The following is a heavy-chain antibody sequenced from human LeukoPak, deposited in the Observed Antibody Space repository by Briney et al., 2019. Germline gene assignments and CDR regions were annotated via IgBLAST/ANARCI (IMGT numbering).Heavy chain of an antibody. V-gene: IGHV3-23*01. J-gene: IGHJ4*02. CDR1: GFTLSSYA. CDR3: AKDLGWRYYDFWSGYYDY. Sequence: GGSLRLSCAASGFTLSSYAMSWVRQAPGKGLEWVSAISGSGGSTYYADSVKGRFTISRDNSKNTLYLQMNSLRAEDTAVYYCAKDLGWRYYDFWSGYYDYWGQGTLVTVSS. CDR2: ISGSGGST. D-gene: IGHD3-3*01.